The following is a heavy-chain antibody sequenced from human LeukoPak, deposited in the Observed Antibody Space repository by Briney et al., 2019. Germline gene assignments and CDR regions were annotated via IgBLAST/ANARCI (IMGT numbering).Heavy chain of an antibody. V-gene: IGHV1-46*01. D-gene: IGHD2-15*01. CDR2: INPSGCST. Sequence: ASVKVSCKASGYTFTSYYMHWVRQAPGQGLEWMGIINPSGCSTSYAQKFQGRVTMTRDTSTGTVYMELSSLRSEDTAVYYCARAPVRYCSGGSCYSSNYFDYWGQGTLVTVSS. CDR3: ARAPVRYCSGGSCYSSNYFDY. J-gene: IGHJ4*02. CDR1: GYTFTSYY.